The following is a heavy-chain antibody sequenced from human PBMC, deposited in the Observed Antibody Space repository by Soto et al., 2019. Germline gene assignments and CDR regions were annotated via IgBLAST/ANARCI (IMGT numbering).Heavy chain of an antibody. V-gene: IGHV3-23*01. CDR1: GFDFSTYA. J-gene: IGHJ6*02. CDR2: IGEGGVSR. D-gene: IGHD3-10*01. CDR3: ARDSVTRVSSDIPGMDV. Sequence: EVRLLESGGGLVQPGGSLRLSCVASGFDFSTYAMSWVRQAPGKGLEWVSVIGEGGVSRVYADAVKGRFTITRDNSKNTLYLQMTSLSVDDTAIYYCARDSVTRVSSDIPGMDVWGQGTTVSVAS.